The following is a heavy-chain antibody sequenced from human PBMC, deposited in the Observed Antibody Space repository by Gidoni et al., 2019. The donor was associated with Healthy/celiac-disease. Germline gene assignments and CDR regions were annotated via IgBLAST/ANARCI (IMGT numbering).Heavy chain of an antibody. CDR2: ISSSSSTI. J-gene: IGHJ6*02. V-gene: IGHV3-48*02. CDR3: ARYCTGGVCSRLNYYYYYGMDV. D-gene: IGHD2-8*02. CDR1: GFTFSSYS. Sequence: EVQLVESGGGLVQPGGSLRLSCAASGFTFSSYSMNWVRQAPGKGLEWVSYISSSSSTIYYADSVKGRFTISRDNAKNSLYLQMNSLRDEDTAVYYCARYCTGGVCSRLNYYYYYGMDVWGQGTTVTVSS.